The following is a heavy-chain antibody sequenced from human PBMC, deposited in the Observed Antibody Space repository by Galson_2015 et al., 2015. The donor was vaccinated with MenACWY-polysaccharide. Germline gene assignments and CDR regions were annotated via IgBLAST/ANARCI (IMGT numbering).Heavy chain of an antibody. CDR1: GYTFTSYD. J-gene: IGHJ6*02. D-gene: IGHD6-19*01. V-gene: IGHV1-8*01. CDR2: MNPNSGNT. CDR3: ARVEEQWLGYYYYGMDV. Sequence: SVKVSCKASGYTFTSYDTNWVRQATGQGLEWMGWMNPNSGNTGYAQKFQGRVTMTRNTSISTAYMELSSLRSEDTAVYYCARVEEQWLGYYYYGMDVWGQGTTVTVSS.